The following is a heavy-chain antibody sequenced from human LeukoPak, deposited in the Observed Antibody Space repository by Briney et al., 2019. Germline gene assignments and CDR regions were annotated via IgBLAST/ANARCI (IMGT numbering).Heavy chain of an antibody. CDR2: IYYSGST. CDR3: ARSGASGSGSYD. CDR1: GGSITTSSYY. J-gene: IGHJ4*02. Sequence: SETLSLTCSVSGGSITTSSYYWSWIRQPPGKGLEWIGYIYYSGSTNYNPSLKSRVTISVDTSKNQFSLKLSSVTAADTAVYYCARSGASGSGSYDWGQGTLVTVSS. V-gene: IGHV4-61*05. D-gene: IGHD3-10*01.